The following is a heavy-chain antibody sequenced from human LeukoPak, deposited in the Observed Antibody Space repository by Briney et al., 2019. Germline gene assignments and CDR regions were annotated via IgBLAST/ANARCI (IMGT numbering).Heavy chain of an antibody. CDR1: GFTLSSYS. CDR2: ISSSSSYI. J-gene: IGHJ6*03. D-gene: IGHD5-12*01. V-gene: IGHV3-21*01. CDR3: ARVGGYSGYDLAFEHYYYYMDV. Sequence: GGPLRLSCAASGFTLSSYSMNWVRQAPGKGLEWVSSISSSSSYIYYADSVKGRFTISRDNAKNSLYLQMNSLRAEDTAVYYCARVGGYSGYDLAFEHYYYYMDVWGKGTTVTVSS.